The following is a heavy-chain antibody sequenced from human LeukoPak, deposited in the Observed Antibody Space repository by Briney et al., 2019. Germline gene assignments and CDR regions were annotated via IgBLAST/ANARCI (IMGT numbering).Heavy chain of an antibody. Sequence: SETLSLTCTVSGGSIGSYYWSWIRQPAGKGLEWIGRIYTSGSTNYNPSLKSRVTMSVDTSKNQFSLKLSSVTAADTAVYYCARGTYYYDSSGYPVWGFDPWGQGTLVTVSS. J-gene: IGHJ5*02. V-gene: IGHV4-4*07. D-gene: IGHD3-22*01. CDR1: GGSIGSYY. CDR3: ARGTYYYDSSGYPVWGFDP. CDR2: IYTSGST.